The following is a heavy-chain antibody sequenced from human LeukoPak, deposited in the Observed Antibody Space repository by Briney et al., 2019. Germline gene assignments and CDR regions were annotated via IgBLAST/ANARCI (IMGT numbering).Heavy chain of an antibody. CDR2: IYYSGST. CDR1: GGSISSYY. D-gene: IGHD2-2*01. CDR3: ARTSYCSSTSCYFYYYYGMDV. V-gene: IGHV4-59*12. J-gene: IGHJ6*02. Sequence: SETLSLTCTVSGGSISSYYWSWIRQPPGKGLEWIGYIYYSGSTYYNPSLKSRVTISVDTSKNQFSLKLSSVTAADTAVYYCARTSYCSSTSCYFYYYYGMDVWGQGTTVTVSS.